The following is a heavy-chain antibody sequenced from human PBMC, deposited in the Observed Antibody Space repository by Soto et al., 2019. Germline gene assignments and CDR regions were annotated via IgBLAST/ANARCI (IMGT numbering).Heavy chain of an antibody. D-gene: IGHD2-15*01. Sequence: SETLSLTCTVSGGSISSYYWSWIRQPPGKGLEWIGYIYYSGGTNYNPSLKSRVTISVDTSKNQFSLKLSSVTAADTAVYYCARESCSGGSCYSAGWFDPWGQGTLVTVSS. V-gene: IGHV4-59*01. CDR2: IYYSGGT. CDR1: GGSISSYY. J-gene: IGHJ5*02. CDR3: ARESCSGGSCYSAGWFDP.